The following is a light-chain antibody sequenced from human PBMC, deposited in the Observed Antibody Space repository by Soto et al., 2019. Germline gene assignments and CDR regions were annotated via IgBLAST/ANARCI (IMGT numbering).Light chain of an antibody. J-gene: IGKJ2*01. Sequence: AIRMTQSPSSLSASTGDRVTITCRASQGISSYLAWYQQKPGKAPKPLIYAASTLQSGVPSRFSGSGSGTDFTLTISCLQSEDFATYYCQQYYSYPPTFGQGTKVDIK. CDR3: QQYYSYPPT. CDR2: AAS. CDR1: QGISSY. V-gene: IGKV1-8*01.